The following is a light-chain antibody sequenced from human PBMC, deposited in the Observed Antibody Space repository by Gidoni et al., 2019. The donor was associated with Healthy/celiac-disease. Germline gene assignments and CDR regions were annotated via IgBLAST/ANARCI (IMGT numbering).Light chain of an antibody. V-gene: IGKV3-15*01. CDR1: QSVSSN. CDR3: QQYNNWLT. J-gene: IGKJ1*01. CDR2: GAS. Sequence: EIVMRKSPATLSVSQGERATLSCRASQSVSSNLAWYQQKPGQAPRLLIYGASTRATGIPARFSGSGSGTEFTLTISSLQSEDFAVYYCQQYNNWLTFGQGTKVEIK.